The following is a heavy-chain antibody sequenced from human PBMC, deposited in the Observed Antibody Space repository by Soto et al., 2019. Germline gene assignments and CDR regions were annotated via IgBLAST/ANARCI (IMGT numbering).Heavy chain of an antibody. CDR3: AKDEAGVDYDILTGYYNFDY. V-gene: IGHV3-30*18. CDR1: GFTFSSYG. D-gene: IGHD3-9*01. Sequence: GGSLRLSCAASGFTFSSYGMHWVRQAPGKGLEWVAVISYDGSDKYYADSVKGRFTISRDNSKNTLYLQMNSLRAEDTAVYYCAKDEAGVDYDILTGYYNFDYWG. CDR2: ISYDGSDK. J-gene: IGHJ4*01.